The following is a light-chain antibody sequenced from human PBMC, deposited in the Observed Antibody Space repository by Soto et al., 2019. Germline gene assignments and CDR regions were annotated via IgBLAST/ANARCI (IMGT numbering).Light chain of an antibody. J-gene: IGLJ2*01. V-gene: IGLV1-47*02. CDR2: SNS. Sequence: QSVLTQPPSASGTPGQRVTISCSGSSSNIGSNHVFWYQQLPGTAPKLLIYSNSQRPSGVPDRFSGSKSGTSASLASLAISGLRSEDEGVYFCASWDDSLSGVLFGGGTKVTVL. CDR3: ASWDDSLSGVL. CDR1: SSNIGSNH.